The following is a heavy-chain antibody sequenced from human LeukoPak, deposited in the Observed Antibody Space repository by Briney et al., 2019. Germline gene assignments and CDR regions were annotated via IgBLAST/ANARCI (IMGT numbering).Heavy chain of an antibody. CDR2: VNHRGIT. CDR1: HYFISDGAF. J-gene: IGHJ4*02. Sequence: PSDTLSLTCTVSHYFISDGAFWGWIRQPPGKGLEWVANVNHRGITFYNPSLESRVAISVDTSKNQFFLRVTSVTAADTAIYYCVRDPSEAADFFFDSWGQGTLVTVSS. CDR3: VRDPSEAADFFFDS. D-gene: IGHD2-21*02. V-gene: IGHV4-38-2*02.